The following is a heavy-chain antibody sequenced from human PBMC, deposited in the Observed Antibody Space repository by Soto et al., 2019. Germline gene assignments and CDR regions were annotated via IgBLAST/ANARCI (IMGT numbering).Heavy chain of an antibody. D-gene: IGHD6-13*01. V-gene: IGHV3-53*01. CDR3: ARAPYSTHYFFDY. J-gene: IGHJ4*02. CDR1: DFPVSSNF. Sequence: GGSLRLSCAASDFPVSSNFMSWVRQAPGKGLEWVSVIYSGGSTYYADSVKGRFTISRDSSKNTLYLQMNSLRAEDTAVYYCARAPYSTHYFFDYWGQGTLVTVSS. CDR2: IYSGGST.